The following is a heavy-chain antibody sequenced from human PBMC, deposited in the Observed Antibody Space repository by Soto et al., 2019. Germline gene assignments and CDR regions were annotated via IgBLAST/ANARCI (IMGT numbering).Heavy chain of an antibody. Sequence: PGGSLRLSCAASGFTFGDYTIHWVRQGPGKGLEWVSLINWDGSSTFYSDSVKGRFTISRDNSKNSLYLQMNSLGTEDTALYYCAKDTLGYFDYWGQGTMVTVSS. D-gene: IGHD7-27*01. CDR1: GFTFGDYT. V-gene: IGHV3-43*01. CDR3: AKDTLGYFDY. J-gene: IGHJ4*02. CDR2: INWDGSST.